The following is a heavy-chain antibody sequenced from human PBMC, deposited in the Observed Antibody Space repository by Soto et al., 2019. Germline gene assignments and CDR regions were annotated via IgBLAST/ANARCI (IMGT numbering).Heavy chain of an antibody. CDR1: GYTFTNYG. D-gene: IGHD6-6*01. V-gene: IGHV1-18*01. CDR3: ARVRQLVGYFDYYMDG. CDR2: ISAYNGDT. J-gene: IGHJ6*03. Sequence: QVQLLQSGAEVKKPGASVKVSCKASGYTFTNYGITWVRQAPGQGLEWMGWISAYNGDTHYTQRLQGRVTMTTDTSTSTAYMELRGLRSDDTAVYYCARVRQLVGYFDYYMDGWGNGTTVTVSS.